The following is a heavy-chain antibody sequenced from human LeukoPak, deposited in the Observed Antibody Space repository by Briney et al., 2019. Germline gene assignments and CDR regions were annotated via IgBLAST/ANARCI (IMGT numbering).Heavy chain of an antibody. CDR1: GFTFDDYA. Sequence: GGSLRLSCAASGFTFDDYAMHWVRHAPGKGLEWVSGISWNSGSIDYADSVRGRFTISRDNAKNSLYLQMNSLRAEDTALYYCAKDYYYDSSGYFEYWGQGTLVTVSS. CDR3: AKDYYYDSSGYFEY. J-gene: IGHJ4*02. D-gene: IGHD3-22*01. CDR2: ISWNSGSI. V-gene: IGHV3-9*01.